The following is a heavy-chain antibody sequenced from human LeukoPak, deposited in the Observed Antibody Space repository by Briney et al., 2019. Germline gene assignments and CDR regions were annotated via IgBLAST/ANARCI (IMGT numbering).Heavy chain of an antibody. Sequence: GGSLRLSCEASGFTFRSYAISWVRQGPGKGLEWVSGITGSGTSTDYADSVKGRFTISRDNSKNTLYLQMNSLRAEDTAVYYCAKSIAVAFYSWGQGTLVTVSS. J-gene: IGHJ4*02. V-gene: IGHV3-23*01. D-gene: IGHD6-19*01. CDR2: ITGSGTST. CDR3: AKSIAVAFYS. CDR1: GFTFRSYA.